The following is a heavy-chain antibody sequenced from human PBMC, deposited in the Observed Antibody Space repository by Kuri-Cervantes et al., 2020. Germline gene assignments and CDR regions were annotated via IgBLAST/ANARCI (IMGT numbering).Heavy chain of an antibody. V-gene: IGHV4-39*02. CDR3: ARDILAAAGTS. J-gene: IGHJ4*02. D-gene: IGHD6-13*01. CDR1: GGSISSSSYY. Sequence: GSLRLSCTVSGGSISSSSYYWGWIRQPPGKGLEWIGSIYYSGSTYYNPSLKSRVTISVDTSKNQFSLKLSSVTAADTAVYYCARDILAAAGTSWGQGTLVTVSS. CDR2: IYYSGST.